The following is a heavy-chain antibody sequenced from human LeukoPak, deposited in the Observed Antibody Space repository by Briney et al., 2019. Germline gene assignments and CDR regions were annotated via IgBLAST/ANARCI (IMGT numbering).Heavy chain of an antibody. V-gene: IGHV4-59*01. CDR3: ARLHPNSGEWAFDI. D-gene: IGHD3-3*01. J-gene: IGHJ3*02. Sequence: SETLSLTCTVSGASISTYYWSWIRQSPGKGLEWIGYLYSRGSPNYNPSLKRRVTISVDTSKNHFSLTLSSVTAADTAVYYCARLHPNSGEWAFDIWGQGTMVTVSS. CDR1: GASISTYY. CDR2: LYSRGSP.